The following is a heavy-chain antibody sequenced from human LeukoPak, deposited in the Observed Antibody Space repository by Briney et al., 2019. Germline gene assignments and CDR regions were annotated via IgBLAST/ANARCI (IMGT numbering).Heavy chain of an antibody. J-gene: IGHJ4*02. Sequence: ASVKVSCKVSGYTLTELSMHWVRQAPGKGLEWMGGFDPEDGETIYAQKFQGRVTMTTDTSTSTAYMELRSLRSDDTAVYYCARETFARTYYDFWSGYYTIDYWGQGTLVTVSS. V-gene: IGHV1-24*01. CDR3: ARETFARTYYDFWSGYYTIDY. CDR2: FDPEDGET. D-gene: IGHD3-3*01. CDR1: GYTLTELS.